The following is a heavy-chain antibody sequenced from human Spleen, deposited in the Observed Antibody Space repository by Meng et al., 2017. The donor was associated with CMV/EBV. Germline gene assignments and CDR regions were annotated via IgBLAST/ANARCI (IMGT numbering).Heavy chain of an antibody. V-gene: IGHV1-69*13. CDR3: AANGYCGVDCYYYLDY. D-gene: IGHD2-21*01. Sequence: SVKVSCKASGYTFTSYDINWVRQAPGQGLEWMGGIIPIFGTTNYAQKFQGRVTIIADESTRTAYMELSSLRSEDTAVYYCAANGYCGVDCYYYLDYWGQGTLVTVSS. J-gene: IGHJ4*02. CDR2: IIPIFGTT. CDR1: GYTFTSYD.